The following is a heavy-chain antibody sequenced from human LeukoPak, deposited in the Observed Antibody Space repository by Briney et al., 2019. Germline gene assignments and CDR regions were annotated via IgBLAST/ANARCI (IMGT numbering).Heavy chain of an antibody. D-gene: IGHD6-19*01. CDR2: IYPGDSDT. V-gene: IGHV5-51*01. J-gene: IGHJ6*02. CDR3: ARPPSSGWYGDYYYGMDV. CDR1: GYSFTSYW. Sequence: GESLKISCKGSGYSFTSYWIDWVRQMPGKGLEWMGIIYPGDSDTRYSPSFQGQVTISADKSISTAYLQWSSLKASDTAMYYCARPPSSGWYGDYYYGMDVWGQGTTVTVSS.